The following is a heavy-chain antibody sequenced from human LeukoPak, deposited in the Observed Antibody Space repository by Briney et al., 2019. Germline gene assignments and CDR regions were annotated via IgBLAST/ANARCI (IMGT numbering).Heavy chain of an antibody. CDR2: IKQDGSEK. CDR1: GFTFSSYW. V-gene: IGHV3-7*01. Sequence: GGSLRLSCAASGFTFSSYWMSWVRQAPGKGLEWVANIKQDGSEKYYVDSVKGRFTISRDNAKNSLYLQMNSLRAEDTAVYYCARLSSIVVVPAATYDYWGQGTLVTVSS. D-gene: IGHD2-2*01. CDR3: ARLSSIVVVPAATYDY. J-gene: IGHJ4*02.